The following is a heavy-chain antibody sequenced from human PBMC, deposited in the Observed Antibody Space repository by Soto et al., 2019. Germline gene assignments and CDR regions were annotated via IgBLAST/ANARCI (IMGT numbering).Heavy chain of an antibody. D-gene: IGHD5-12*01. CDR3: ARFRNSGWGMDV. J-gene: IGHJ6*02. CDR1: GYSFTSYW. CDR2: IDPSDSYI. Sequence: GASLKISCRGSGYSFTSYWISWVRQMPGKGLEWMGRIDPSDSYISYSPSFQGHVTISADKSISTAYLQWSSLKASDTAMYYCARFRNSGWGMDVWGQGTTVTGSS. V-gene: IGHV5-10-1*01.